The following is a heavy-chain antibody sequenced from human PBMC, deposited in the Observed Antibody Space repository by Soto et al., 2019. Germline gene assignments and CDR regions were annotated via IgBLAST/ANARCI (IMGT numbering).Heavy chain of an antibody. CDR1: GFTVSSNY. D-gene: IGHD3-16*01. CDR3: ARALSP. V-gene: IGHV3-53*01. Sequence: EVHLVESGGSLIQPGGSLRLSCAASGFTVSSNYMNWVRQAPGKGLEWVSVIYSGGDSYYAESVKGRFTISRDNAKNSLYLQMNSLRDEDTAVYYCARALSPWGQGTRVTVSS. CDR2: IYSGGDS. J-gene: IGHJ4*02.